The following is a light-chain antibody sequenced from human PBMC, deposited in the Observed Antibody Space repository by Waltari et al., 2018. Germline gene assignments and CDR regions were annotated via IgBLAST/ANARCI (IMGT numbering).Light chain of an antibody. J-gene: IGLJ2*01. CDR3: SSYTSTDVV. Sequence: QSALTQPASVSASPGQSITISCTGTSSDVGGYNYGSWYQQHPGKAPKLMIYDVSNRPSGVSNRFSGSKSGNTASLTISGLQAEDEADYYCSSYTSTDVVFGGGTKLTVL. CDR1: SSDVGGYNY. V-gene: IGLV2-14*01. CDR2: DVS.